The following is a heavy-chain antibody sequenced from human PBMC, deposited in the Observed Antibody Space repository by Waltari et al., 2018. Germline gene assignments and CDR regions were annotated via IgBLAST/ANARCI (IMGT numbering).Heavy chain of an antibody. CDR1: GYTFTSYG. J-gene: IGHJ6*03. D-gene: IGHD3-3*01. CDR2: ISAYNGNT. V-gene: IGHV1-18*01. Sequence: QVQLVQSGAEVKKPGASVKVSCKASGYTFTSYGISWVRPAPGQGLEWMGWISAYNGNTNYAQKLQGRVTMTTDTSTSTAYMELRSLRSDDTAVYYCARDRSPYYDFWRGIIGDYYMDVWGKGTTVTISS. CDR3: ARDRSPYYDFWRGIIGDYYMDV.